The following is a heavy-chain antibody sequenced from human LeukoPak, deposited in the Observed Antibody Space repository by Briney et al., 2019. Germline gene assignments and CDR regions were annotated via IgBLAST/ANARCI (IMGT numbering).Heavy chain of an antibody. CDR2: IHSSGYT. J-gene: IGHJ5*02. Sequence: SETLSLACTVSGGSISGYYWSWLRQSPGQGLEWIAYIHSSGYTNYNPSLKSRVTISVDTSENQFPLRVSSVTAADTAVYYCAKRQGPNSGSYDYFDPWGQGTLVTVSS. CDR3: AKRQGPNSGSYDYFDP. CDR1: GGSISGYY. D-gene: IGHD1-26*01. V-gene: IGHV4-4*09.